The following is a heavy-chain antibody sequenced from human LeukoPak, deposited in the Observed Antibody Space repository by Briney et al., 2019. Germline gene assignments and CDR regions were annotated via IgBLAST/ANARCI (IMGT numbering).Heavy chain of an antibody. D-gene: IGHD6-13*01. CDR2: IYTRGST. V-gene: IGHV4-61*02. CDR3: VRSGSPGYSSGWSWFDP. CDR1: GGSISSGRYY. J-gene: IGHJ5*02. Sequence: SETLSLTCTVSGGSISSGRYYWGWVRQPGGRGMEWIARIYTRGSTNNNPSRKSRFTISLNTSKNQFSWKLRSVNAADTAVYYCVRSGSPGYSSGWSWFDPWGQGTLVTVSS.